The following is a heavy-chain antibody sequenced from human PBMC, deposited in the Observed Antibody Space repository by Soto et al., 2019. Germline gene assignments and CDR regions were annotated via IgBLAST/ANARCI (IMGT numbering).Heavy chain of an antibody. J-gene: IGHJ4*02. CDR2: IIPILGSA. V-gene: IGHV1-69*08. CDR1: GGTFSRYT. CDR3: AIPDYNDRSPYYSDY. D-gene: IGHD3-22*01. Sequence: QVQLVQSGAEVKKPGSSVKVSCKASGGTFSRYTICWVRQAPGQGLEWMGRIIPILGSANYAQNFQGRVTITAHKSTSTAYMELNSLRSEDTAVYYCAIPDYNDRSPYYSDYWGQGTLVTVSS.